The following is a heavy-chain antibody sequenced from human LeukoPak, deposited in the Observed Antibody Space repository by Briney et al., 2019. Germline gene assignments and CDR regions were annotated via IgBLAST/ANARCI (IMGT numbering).Heavy chain of an antibody. CDR3: ARPAWGETDTFDI. Sequence: PSETLSLTCAVYGGSFSGYYWSWIRQPPGKGLEGIGEINHSGSTNYNPSLKSRVTISVDTSKNQFSLKLTSVTSADTAVYYCARPAWGETDTFDIWGQGTMVTVSS. CDR1: GGSFSGYY. CDR2: INHSGST. V-gene: IGHV4-34*01. D-gene: IGHD1-26*01. J-gene: IGHJ3*02.